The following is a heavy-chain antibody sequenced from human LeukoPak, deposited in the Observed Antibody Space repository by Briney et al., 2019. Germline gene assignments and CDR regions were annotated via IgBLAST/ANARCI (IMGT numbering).Heavy chain of an antibody. CDR1: GFPFHNYW. J-gene: IGHJ4*02. Sequence: PGGSPRLSCAASGFPFHNYWMTWVRQAPGKGLEWVANINQDDNEKYYLDSVKGRFTISRDNAETSLFLQMTSLRVEDTAIYYCARGLYGSGRRSLMAHWGPGTLVAVSS. CDR2: INQDDNEK. V-gene: IGHV3-7*01. CDR3: ARGLYGSGRRSLMAH. D-gene: IGHD3-10*01.